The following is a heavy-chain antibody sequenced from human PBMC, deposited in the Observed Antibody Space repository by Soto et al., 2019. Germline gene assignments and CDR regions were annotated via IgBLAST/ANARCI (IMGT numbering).Heavy chain of an antibody. CDR1: GGSISSGDYY. Sequence: SETLSLTCTVSGGSISSGDYYWSWIRQPPGKGLEWIGYIYYSGSTYYNPSLKSRVTISVDTSKNQFSLKRSSVTAADTAVYYCARGGETYYYDSSGYYEDYWGQGTLVTVSS. J-gene: IGHJ4*02. CDR2: IYYSGST. D-gene: IGHD3-22*01. CDR3: ARGGETYYYDSSGYYEDY. V-gene: IGHV4-30-4*01.